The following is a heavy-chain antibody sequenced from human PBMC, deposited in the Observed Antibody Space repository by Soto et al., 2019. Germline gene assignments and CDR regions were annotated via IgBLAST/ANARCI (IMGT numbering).Heavy chain of an antibody. CDR3: ARLPSLRIAALNWFDP. V-gene: IGHV1-69*06. Sequence: GASVKVSCKASGGTFSSYAISWVRQAPGQGLEWMGGIIPIFGTANYAQKFQGRVTITADKSTSTAYMELSSPRSEDTAVYYCARLPSLRIAALNWFDPWGQGTLVTVSS. CDR2: IIPIFGTA. D-gene: IGHD6-13*01. CDR1: GGTFSSYA. J-gene: IGHJ5*02.